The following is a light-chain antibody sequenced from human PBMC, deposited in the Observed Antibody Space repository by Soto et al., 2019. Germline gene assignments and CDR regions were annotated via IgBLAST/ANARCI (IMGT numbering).Light chain of an antibody. Sequence: QSVLTQPASVSGSPGQSITISCTGTSSDVGGYNYVSWYQQHPGKAPKLMIYDVSNRPSGVSNRFSGSKSGHTASLTISGLPAEDEADYYCSSYTSSSTPVVFGGGTKLTVL. J-gene: IGLJ2*01. CDR2: DVS. CDR3: SSYTSSSTPVV. V-gene: IGLV2-14*01. CDR1: SSDVGGYNY.